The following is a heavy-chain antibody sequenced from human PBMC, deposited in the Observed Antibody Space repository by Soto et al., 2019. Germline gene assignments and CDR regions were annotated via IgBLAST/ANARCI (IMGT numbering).Heavy chain of an antibody. Sequence: QVQLVESGGGVVQPGRSLRLSCAASGFTFSSYGMHWVRQAPGKGLEWVAVISYDGSNKYYADSVKGRFTISRDNSKNTLYLQMNSLRAEDTAVYYCAQSIGLLSGYYYGMDVWGQGTTVTVSS. D-gene: IGHD3-10*01. J-gene: IGHJ6*02. CDR3: AQSIGLLSGYYYGMDV. V-gene: IGHV3-30*18. CDR2: ISYDGSNK. CDR1: GFTFSSYG.